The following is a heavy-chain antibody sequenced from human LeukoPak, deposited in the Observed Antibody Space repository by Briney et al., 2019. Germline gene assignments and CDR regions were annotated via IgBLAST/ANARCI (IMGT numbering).Heavy chain of an antibody. V-gene: IGHV3-72*01. CDR3: ARGFCGGGTCYCGDY. CDR2: SRNKANSYTT. CDR1: GFTFSDHY. J-gene: IGHJ4*02. D-gene: IGHD2-15*01. Sequence: PGGSLRLSCAASGFTFSDHYMDWVRQAPGEPLEWAGRSRNKANSYTTEYAASVKGRFTISRDDSENSLYLQMNSLKIEDTAVYYCARGFCGGGTCYCGDYWGQGALVTVSS.